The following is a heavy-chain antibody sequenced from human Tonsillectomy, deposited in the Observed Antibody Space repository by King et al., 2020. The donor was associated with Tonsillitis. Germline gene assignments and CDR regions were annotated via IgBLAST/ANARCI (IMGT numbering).Heavy chain of an antibody. CDR3: ASPGIEVAGTADY. D-gene: IGHD6-19*01. CDR1: GGSISSSSYY. Sequence: QLQESGPGLVKPSETLSLTCTVSGGSISSSSYYWGWIRQPPGKGLEWIGSIYYSGSTYYNPSLKSRVTISVDTSKNRFSLKLSSVTAADTAVYYCASPGIEVAGTADYWGQGTLVTVSS. J-gene: IGHJ4*02. V-gene: IGHV4-39*07. CDR2: IYYSGST.